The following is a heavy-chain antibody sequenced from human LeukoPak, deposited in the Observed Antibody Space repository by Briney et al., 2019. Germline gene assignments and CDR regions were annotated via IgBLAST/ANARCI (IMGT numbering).Heavy chain of an antibody. CDR2: ISAYNGNT. J-gene: IGHJ6*02. D-gene: IGHD4-17*01. Sequence: ASVKVSCKASGYTFTSYAMNWVRQAPGQGLEWMGWISAYNGNTNYAQELQGRVTMTTDTSTSTAYMELRSLRSDDTAVYYCAGVHDYGDSYYYYGMDVWGQGTTVTVSS. CDR3: AGVHDYGDSYYYYGMDV. V-gene: IGHV1-18*01. CDR1: GYTFTSYA.